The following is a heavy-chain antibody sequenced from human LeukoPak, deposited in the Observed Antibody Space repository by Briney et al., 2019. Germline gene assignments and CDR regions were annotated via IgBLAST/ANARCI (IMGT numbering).Heavy chain of an antibody. D-gene: IGHD2-21*02. CDR1: GFTFSSYA. CDR3: AKDGYECGGDCYWTPATDY. CDR2: ISGSGGST. Sequence: PGGSLRLSCAASGFTFSSYAMSWVRQAPGKGLEWVSAISGSGGSTYYADSVKGRFTISRDNSKNTLYLQMNSLRAEDTAVYYCAKDGYECGGDCYWTPATDYWGQGTLVTVSS. V-gene: IGHV3-23*01. J-gene: IGHJ4*02.